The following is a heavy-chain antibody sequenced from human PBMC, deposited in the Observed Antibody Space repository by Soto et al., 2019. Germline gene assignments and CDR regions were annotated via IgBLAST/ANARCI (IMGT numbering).Heavy chain of an antibody. CDR3: ARESEDLTSNFDY. J-gene: IGHJ4*02. Sequence: GGSLRLSCAASGFPFSGHAMFWVRQAPGKGLEWVSSISSTTNYIYYGDSMKGRFTISRDNAKNSLYLEMNSLRAEDTAVYYCARESEDLTSNFDYWGQGTLVTVSS. V-gene: IGHV3-21*06. CDR2: ISSTTNYI. CDR1: GFPFSGHA.